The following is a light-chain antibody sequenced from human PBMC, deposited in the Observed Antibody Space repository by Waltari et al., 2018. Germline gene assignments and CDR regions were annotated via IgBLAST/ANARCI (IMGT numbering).Light chain of an antibody. CDR3: SSYISSSTLEL. CDR1: SSDVGTSHY. J-gene: IGLJ2*01. Sequence: QSALTQPASVSGSPGQSITLSCTGTSSDVGTSHYPSMYQQHPGKAPKLMIFDVSIRPSGVSKRFAGSKSGNTASLTISGLQAEDEADYYCSSYISSSTLELFGGGTSLTVL. CDR2: DVS. V-gene: IGLV2-14*03.